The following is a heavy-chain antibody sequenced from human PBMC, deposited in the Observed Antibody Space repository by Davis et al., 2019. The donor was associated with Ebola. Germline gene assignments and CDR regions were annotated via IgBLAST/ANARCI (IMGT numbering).Heavy chain of an antibody. Sequence: GESLKISCAASGFTFSSYWMSWVRQAPGKGLEWVANIKQDGSEKYYVDSVKGRFTISRDNAKNSLYLQMNSLRAEDTAVYYCARGRSDAKYWDNWFDPWGQGTLVTVSS. J-gene: IGHJ5*02. V-gene: IGHV3-7*03. CDR3: ARGRSDAKYWDNWFDP. CDR2: IKQDGSEK. D-gene: IGHD2/OR15-2a*01. CDR1: GFTFSSYW.